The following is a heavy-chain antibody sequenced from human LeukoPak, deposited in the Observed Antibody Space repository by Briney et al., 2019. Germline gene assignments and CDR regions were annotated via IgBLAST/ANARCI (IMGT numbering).Heavy chain of an antibody. Sequence: PGGSLRLSCAASGFTFNSYTMAWVRQAPGKGLEWVSTISGSGSSTYYADSVKGRFTISRDNSKNTLYLQMNSLRAEDTAVYYCAKGVTGSCYSSMDVWGQGTTGAVSS. CDR2: ISGSGSST. CDR3: AKGVTGSCYSSMDV. V-gene: IGHV3-23*01. CDR1: GFTFNSYT. D-gene: IGHD2-15*01. J-gene: IGHJ6*02.